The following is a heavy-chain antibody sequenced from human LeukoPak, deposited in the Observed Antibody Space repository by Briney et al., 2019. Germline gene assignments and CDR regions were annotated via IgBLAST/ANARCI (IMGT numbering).Heavy chain of an antibody. CDR3: ARADILTDPTFFGFVP. CDR1: AGSISSYY. CDR2: INYSGRT. Sequence: PSETLSLASPVYAGSISSYYWSWIRPPPGKGVGWIGYINYSGRTNYNPSFKSRVTISVTPPKNQFSLKLSSVTAADTAVYYCARADILTDPTFFGFVPWGEGSLVTVSS. J-gene: IGHJ5*02. D-gene: IGHD3-9*01. V-gene: IGHV4-59*01.